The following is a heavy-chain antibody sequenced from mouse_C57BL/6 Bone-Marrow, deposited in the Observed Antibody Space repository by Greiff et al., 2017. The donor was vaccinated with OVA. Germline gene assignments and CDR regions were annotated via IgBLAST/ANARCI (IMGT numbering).Heavy chain of an antibody. CDR3: ARSEFAY. V-gene: IGHV1-50*01. Sequence: QVQLQQSGPVLVKPGASVKLSCKASGYTFTSYWMQWVKQRPGQGLEWIGEIDPSDSYTNYNQKFKGKATLTVDTSSSTAYMQLSSLTSEDSAVYCCARSEFAYWGQGTLVTVSA. J-gene: IGHJ3*01. CDR1: GYTFTSYW. CDR2: IDPSDSYT.